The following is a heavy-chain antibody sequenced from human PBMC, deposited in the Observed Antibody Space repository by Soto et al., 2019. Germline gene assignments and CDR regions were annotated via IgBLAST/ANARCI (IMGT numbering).Heavy chain of an antibody. J-gene: IGHJ5*02. CDR1: GYPFTSYG. CDR2: ISAYNGNT. V-gene: IGHV1-18*01. CDR3: ARVDILTDPDP. Sequence: GSVKVSSKASGYPFTSYGISLVRQAPGQGLEWMGWISAYNGNTNYAQKLQGRVTMTTDTSTSTAYMELRSLRSDDTAVYYCARVDILTDPDPWGQGTMVTVSS. D-gene: IGHD3-9*01.